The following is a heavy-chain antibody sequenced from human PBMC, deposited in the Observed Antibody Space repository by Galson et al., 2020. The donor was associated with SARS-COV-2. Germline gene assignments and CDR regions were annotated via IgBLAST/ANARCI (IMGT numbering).Heavy chain of an antibody. Sequence: SGPTLVKPTQTLTLTCTFSGFSLSTSGVGVGWIRQPPGKALEWLALIYWDDDKRYSPSLKSRLTITKDTSKNQVVLTMTNMDPVDTATYYWAHRHSTFGGVHAFDIWGQGTMVTVSS. CDR2: IYWDDDK. D-gene: IGHD3-16*01. J-gene: IGHJ3*02. CDR1: GFSLSTSGVG. CDR3: AHRHSTFGGVHAFDI. V-gene: IGHV2-5*02.